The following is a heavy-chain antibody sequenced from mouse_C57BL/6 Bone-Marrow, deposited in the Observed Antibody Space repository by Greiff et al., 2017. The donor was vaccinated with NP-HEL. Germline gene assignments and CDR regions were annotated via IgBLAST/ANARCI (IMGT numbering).Heavy chain of an antibody. CDR1: GYTFTSYG. CDR2: IYPRSGNT. J-gene: IGHJ2*01. V-gene: IGHV1-81*01. D-gene: IGHD1-3*01. Sequence: VQLQQSGAELARPGASVKLSCKASGYTFTSYGISWVKQRTGQGLEWIGEIYPRSGNTYYNEKFKGKATLTADKSSRTAYMELRSLTSEDSAVYFCARCYKGVSYYFDYWGQGTTLTVSS. CDR3: ARCYKGVSYYFDY.